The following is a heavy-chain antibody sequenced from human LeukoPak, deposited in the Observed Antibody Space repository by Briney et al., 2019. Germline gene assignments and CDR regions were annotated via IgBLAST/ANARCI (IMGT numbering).Heavy chain of an antibody. D-gene: IGHD3-3*01. CDR3: ARYYDFWSGYSEGTGYYYYMDV. J-gene: IGHJ6*03. CDR1: GGSFSGYY. CDR2: INHSGST. V-gene: IGHV4-34*01. Sequence: SETLSLTCAVYGGSFSGYYWSWIRQPPGKGLEWIGEINHSGSTNYNPSLKSRVTISVDTSKKQFSLRLSSVTAADTAVYYCARYYDFWSGYSEGTGYYYYMDVWGKGTTVTVSS.